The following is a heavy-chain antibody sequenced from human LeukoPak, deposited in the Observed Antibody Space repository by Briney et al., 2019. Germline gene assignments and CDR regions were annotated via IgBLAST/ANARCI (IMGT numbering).Heavy chain of an antibody. CDR1: GFTVSSNY. Sequence: GGSLRLSCAASGFTVSSNYMSWVRQAPGKGLEWVSVIYSGGSTYYADSVKGRFTISRDNSKNTLYLQMNSLRAEDTAVYYCAKDPGPDAFDIWGQGTMVTVSS. V-gene: IGHV3-66*01. CDR3: AKDPGPDAFDI. CDR2: IYSGGST. J-gene: IGHJ3*02.